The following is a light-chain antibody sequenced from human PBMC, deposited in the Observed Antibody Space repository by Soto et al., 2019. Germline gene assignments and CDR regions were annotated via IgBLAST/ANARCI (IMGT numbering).Light chain of an antibody. CDR3: QSYDSRHVV. J-gene: IGLJ2*01. Sequence: QSVLTQPPSVSGAPGQRVTISCTGSSSNIGAGYDVHWYQQLPGTAPKLLIYGNSNRPSGVPDRFSGSKSGTSASLAITGLQAEDEADYCCQSYDSRHVVFGGGTKLTVL. CDR1: SSNIGAGYD. CDR2: GNS. V-gene: IGLV1-40*01.